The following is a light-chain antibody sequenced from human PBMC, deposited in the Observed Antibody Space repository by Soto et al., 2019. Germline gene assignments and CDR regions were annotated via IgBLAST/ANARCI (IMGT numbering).Light chain of an antibody. CDR1: QSVLYSSNNKNY. V-gene: IGKV4-1*01. CDR2: WAS. CDR3: QQYYSTPLT. Sequence: DIVMTQSPDSLAVSLGERATVNCTSSQSVLYSSNNKNYLAWYQQKPGQPPKLLIYWASTRESGVPDRFSGSGSGTDFTLTISSLQAEDVAVFYCQQYYSTPLTFGGGTRVEIK. J-gene: IGKJ4*01.